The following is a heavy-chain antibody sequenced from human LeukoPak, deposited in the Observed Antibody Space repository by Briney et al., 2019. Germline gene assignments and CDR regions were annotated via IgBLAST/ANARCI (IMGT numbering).Heavy chain of an antibody. Sequence: GGSLRLSCAASGFTFSSYSMNWVRQAPGRGLEWVSRVSGSGTSTYYADSVRGRFTISRENDKNTLDLQMNSLRGEDTALYYCARDRSLYYYDGSGYYGYWGQGILVTVSS. J-gene: IGHJ4*02. CDR3: ARDRSLYYYDGSGYYGY. CDR1: GFTFSSYS. V-gene: IGHV3-23*01. CDR2: VSGSGTST. D-gene: IGHD3-22*01.